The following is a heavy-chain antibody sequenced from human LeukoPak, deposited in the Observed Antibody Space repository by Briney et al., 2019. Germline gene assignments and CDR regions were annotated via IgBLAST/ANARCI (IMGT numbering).Heavy chain of an antibody. Sequence: GGSLRLSCAASGFTVSSNYMSWVRQAPGKGLEWVSAISGSGGSTYYADSVKGRFTISRDNSKNTLYLQMNSLRAEDTAVYYCAKASYSNYYYYYYMDVWGKGTTVTVSS. V-gene: IGHV3-23*01. CDR3: AKASYSNYYYYYYMDV. D-gene: IGHD4-11*01. CDR2: ISGSGGST. J-gene: IGHJ6*03. CDR1: GFTVSSNY.